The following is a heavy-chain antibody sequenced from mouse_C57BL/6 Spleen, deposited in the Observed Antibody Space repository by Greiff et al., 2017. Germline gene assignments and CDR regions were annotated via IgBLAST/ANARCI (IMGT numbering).Heavy chain of an antibody. D-gene: IGHD3-2*02. V-gene: IGHV1-12*01. CDR3: ARAQLRPLYAMDY. Sequence: LQQSGAELVRPGASVKMSCKASGYTFTSYNMHWVKQTPRQGLEWIGAIYPGNGDTSYNQKFKGKAPLTVDKSSSTAYMQHSSLTSEDSAVYFCARAQLRPLYAMDYWGQGTSVTVSS. CDR1: GYTFTSYN. J-gene: IGHJ4*01. CDR2: IYPGNGDT.